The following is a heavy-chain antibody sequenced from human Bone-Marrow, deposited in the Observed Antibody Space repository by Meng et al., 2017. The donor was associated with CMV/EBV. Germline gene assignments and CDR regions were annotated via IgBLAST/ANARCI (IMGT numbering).Heavy chain of an antibody. CDR1: GGSISSYY. D-gene: IGHD3-3*01. J-gene: IGHJ5*02. V-gene: IGHV4-59*12. CDR3: ACKKPRDVLRFLEWKNNWFDP. CDR2: IYYSGST. Sequence: SETLSLTCTVSGGSISSYYWSWIRQPPGKGLEWIGYIYYSGSTNYNPSLKSRVTISVDTSKNQFSLKLSSVTAADTAVYYCACKKPRDVLRFLEWKNNWFDPWGQGTLVTVSS.